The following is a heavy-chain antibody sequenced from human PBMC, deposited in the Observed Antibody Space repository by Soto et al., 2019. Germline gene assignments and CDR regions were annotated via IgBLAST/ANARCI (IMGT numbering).Heavy chain of an antibody. J-gene: IGHJ6*02. CDR3: ARDRGYCSSTSCPFRPVYYYYGMDV. D-gene: IGHD2-2*03. CDR1: GGTFSSYA. CDR2: IIPIFGTA. V-gene: IGHV1-69*13. Sequence: GASVKVSCKASGGTFSSYAISWVRQAPGQGLEWTGGIIPIFGTANYAQKFQGRVTITADESTSTAYMELSSLRSEDTAVYYCARDRGYCSSTSCPFRPVYYYYGMDVWGQGTTVTVSS.